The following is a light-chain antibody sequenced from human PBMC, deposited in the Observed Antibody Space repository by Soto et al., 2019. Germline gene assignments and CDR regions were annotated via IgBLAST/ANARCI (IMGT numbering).Light chain of an antibody. CDR2: AAS. CDR3: QQYCSYPVT. CDR1: QGISSY. Sequence: AIRMTQSPSSLSASTGDRVTITCRASQGISSYLAWYQQKPGKAPKLLIYAASTLQSGVPSRLSGSGSGTDFTLTISCLQSEDFATYYCQQYCSYPVTFGQGTKVDI. V-gene: IGKV1-8*01. J-gene: IGKJ1*01.